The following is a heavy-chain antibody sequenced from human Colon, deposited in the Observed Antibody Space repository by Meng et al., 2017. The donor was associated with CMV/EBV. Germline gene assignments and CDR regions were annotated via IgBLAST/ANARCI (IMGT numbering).Heavy chain of an antibody. Sequence: SAAWNWIRQSPSRGLEWLGRTYYRSKWYNDYAVSVKSRITINPDTSKNQFSLQLNSVTPEDTAVYYCTREGFPYYFDSSGYYSFDYWGQGTLVTVSS. CDR1: SAA. J-gene: IGHJ4*02. D-gene: IGHD3-22*01. CDR2: TYYRSKWYN. V-gene: IGHV6-1*01. CDR3: TREGFPYYFDSSGYYSFDY.